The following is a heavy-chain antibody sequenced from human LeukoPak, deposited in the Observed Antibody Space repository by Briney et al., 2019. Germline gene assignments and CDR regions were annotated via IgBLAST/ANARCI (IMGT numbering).Heavy chain of an antibody. CDR1: GYTFTGYY. J-gene: IGHJ4*02. CDR3: ASVGSGYLYYYDSSGYYFDFDY. V-gene: IGHV1-2*02. Sequence: ASVKVSCKASGYTFTGYYMHWVRQAPGQGLEWMGWINPNSGGTNYAQKFQGRVTMTRDTSISTAYMELSRLRSDDTAVYYCASVGSGYLYYYDSSGYYFDFDYWGQGTLVTVSS. D-gene: IGHD3-22*01. CDR2: INPNSGGT.